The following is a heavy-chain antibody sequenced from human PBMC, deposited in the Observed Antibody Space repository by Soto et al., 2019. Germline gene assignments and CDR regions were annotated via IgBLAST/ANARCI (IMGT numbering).Heavy chain of an antibody. CDR3: AREPNESFQFDF. J-gene: IGHJ4*02. Sequence: ASVKVSCKASGYIFTDYYMHWVRQAPGQGLGWMGRINPNSGSTNYAQKFQGRVTMTTDTSTGTVYLELANLRSDDTAVYYCAREPNESFQFDFWGQGTQVTVSS. CDR2: INPNSGST. CDR1: GYIFTDYY. V-gene: IGHV1-2*06.